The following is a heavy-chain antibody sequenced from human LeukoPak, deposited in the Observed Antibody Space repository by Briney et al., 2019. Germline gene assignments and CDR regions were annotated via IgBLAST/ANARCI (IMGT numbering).Heavy chain of an antibody. CDR2: IYYSGTT. CDR3: ASRRIYDILTGYS. Sequence: SETLSLTCTVSGGLISISTYYWGWIRQPPGKGLEWIGSIYYSGTTHYNPSLKSRVTIAVDTSKNQFSLELISVTAADTAVYYCASRRIYDILTGYSWGQGTLVTVSS. J-gene: IGHJ4*02. D-gene: IGHD3-9*01. V-gene: IGHV4-39*07. CDR1: GGLISISTYY.